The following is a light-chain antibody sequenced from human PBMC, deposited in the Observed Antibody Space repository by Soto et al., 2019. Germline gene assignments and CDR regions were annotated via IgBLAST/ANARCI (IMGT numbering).Light chain of an antibody. CDR3: QQRDKWPRT. CDR1: QSVGSY. CDR2: GAS. J-gene: IGKJ2*01. V-gene: IGKV3-11*01. Sequence: DIVLTQSPATLSLSPGERATLSCRASQSVGSYLAWFQHKPGQAPRLLIYGASNRATDIPGRFSGRGSGTDVTLTISSLESGDSAVYYCQQRDKWPRTCGQGTKLEIK.